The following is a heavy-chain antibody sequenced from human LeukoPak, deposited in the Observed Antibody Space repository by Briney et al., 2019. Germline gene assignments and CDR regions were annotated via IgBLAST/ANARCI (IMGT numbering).Heavy chain of an antibody. D-gene: IGHD4-17*01. CDR3: AGGVTVTTDF. V-gene: IGHV3-23*01. CDR2: LSSSGGST. CDR1: GFFFSNYD. Sequence: SGGSLRLSRVASGFFFSNYDMNWVRQAPGKGLEWVSGLSSSGGSTFYAGSVKGRFTISRDNSKNTVYLQMNSLRGEDTAIYYCAGGVTVTTDFWGQGTLVTVSS. J-gene: IGHJ4*02.